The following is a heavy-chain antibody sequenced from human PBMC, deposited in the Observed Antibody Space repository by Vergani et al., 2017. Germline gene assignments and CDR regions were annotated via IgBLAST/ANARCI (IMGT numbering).Heavy chain of an antibody. CDR1: GFTFSSYS. V-gene: IGHV3-21*01. J-gene: IGHJ4*02. CDR3: ASDMEQWLAPDY. CDR2: ISSSSSYI. D-gene: IGHD6-19*01. Sequence: VQLVESGGGLVKPGGSLRLSCAASGFTFSSYSMNWVRQAPGKWLEWVSSISSSSSYIYYADSVKGRFTISRDNAKNSLYLQMNSLRAEDTAVYYCASDMEQWLAPDYWGQGTLVTVSS.